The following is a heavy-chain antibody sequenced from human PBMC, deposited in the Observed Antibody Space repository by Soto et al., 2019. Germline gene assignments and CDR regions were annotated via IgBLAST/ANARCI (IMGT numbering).Heavy chain of an antibody. CDR3: ARELDGIDV. CDR2: ITSSGSYT. CDR1: GLTFSDYY. Sequence: QVQLVESGGGLVKPGGSLRLSCAASGLTFSDYYMSWIRQAPGKGLEWVSYITSSGSYTKSADSVQGRFTISRDNAKNALYLQMNNLRPEDTAVYYCARELDGIDVWGQATTVTVSS. J-gene: IGHJ6*02. V-gene: IGHV3-11*05.